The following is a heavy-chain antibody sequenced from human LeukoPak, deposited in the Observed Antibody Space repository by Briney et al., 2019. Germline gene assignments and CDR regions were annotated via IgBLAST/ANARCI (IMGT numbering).Heavy chain of an antibody. D-gene: IGHD5-12*01. CDR3: ARGQGGYSGYDYSGNWFDP. CDR1: GYTFTSYD. V-gene: IGHV1-8*01. CDR2: MNPNSGNT. Sequence: SVKVSCKASGYTFTSYDINWVRQATGQGLEWMGWMNPNSGNTGYAQKFQGRVTMTRNTSISTAYMELSSLRSEDTAVYYCARGQGGYSGYDYSGNWFDPWGQGTLVTVSS. J-gene: IGHJ5*02.